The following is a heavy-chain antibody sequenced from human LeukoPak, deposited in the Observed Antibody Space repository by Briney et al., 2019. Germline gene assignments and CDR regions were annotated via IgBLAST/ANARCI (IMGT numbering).Heavy chain of an antibody. CDR3: ARDQGDIVVVPAAKNHDAFDI. D-gene: IGHD2-2*01. J-gene: IGHJ3*02. CDR1: GFTFSSYG. CDR2: IWYDGSNK. V-gene: IGHV3-33*01. Sequence: PGGSLRLSCAASGFTFSSYGMHWVRQAPGKGLEWVAGIWYDGSNKYYADSVKGRFTISRDNSKNTLYLQMNSLRAEDTAVYYCARDQGDIVVVPAAKNHDAFDIWGQGTMVTVSS.